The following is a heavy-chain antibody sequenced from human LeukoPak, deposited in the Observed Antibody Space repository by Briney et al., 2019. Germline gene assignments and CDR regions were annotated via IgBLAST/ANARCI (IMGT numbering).Heavy chain of an antibody. CDR2: IYYSGST. J-gene: IGHJ4*02. D-gene: IGHD3-22*01. Sequence: SETLSLTCTVSGGSISSNYWSWIRQPPGKGLEWIGYIYYSGSTNYNPSLKSRVTISVDTSKNQFSLKLSSVTAADTAVYYCARVRYDSSGYFDHWGQGTLVTVSS. V-gene: IGHV4-59*01. CDR1: GGSISSNY. CDR3: ARVRYDSSGYFDH.